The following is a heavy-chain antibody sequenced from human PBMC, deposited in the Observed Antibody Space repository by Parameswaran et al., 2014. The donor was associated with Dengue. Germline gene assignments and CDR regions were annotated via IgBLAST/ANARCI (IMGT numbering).Heavy chain of an antibody. Sequence: MPGKGLEWMGIIYPGDSDTRYSPSFQGQVTISADKSISTAYLQWSSLKASDTAMYYCARRLYGGNDDAFDIWGQGTMVTVSS. V-gene: IGHV5-51*01. J-gene: IGHJ3*02. CDR2: IYPGDSDT. CDR3: ARRLYGGNDDAFDI. D-gene: IGHD4-23*01.